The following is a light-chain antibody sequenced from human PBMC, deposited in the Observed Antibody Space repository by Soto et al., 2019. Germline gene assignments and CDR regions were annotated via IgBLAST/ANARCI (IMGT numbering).Light chain of an antibody. CDR1: SSDVGSYNL. CDR3: CSYAGSSTHVV. J-gene: IGLJ2*01. V-gene: IGLV2-23*01. Sequence: QSALTQPASVSGSPGQSITISCTGTSSDVGSYNLVSWYQQHPGKAPKLMIYEGSKRPSGVSNRFPGSKSGNTASLTISGLQAEDEADYSCCSYAGSSTHVVFGGGTKLTVL. CDR2: EGS.